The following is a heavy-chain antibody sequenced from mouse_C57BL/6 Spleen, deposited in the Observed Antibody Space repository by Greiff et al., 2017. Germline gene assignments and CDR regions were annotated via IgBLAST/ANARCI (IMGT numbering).Heavy chain of an antibody. CDR1: GYTFTSYW. J-gene: IGHJ1*03. Sequence: VQLQQPGAELVKPGASVKLSCKASGYTFTSYWMHWVKQRPGQGLEWIGMIHPNSGSTNYNEKFKSKATLTVDKSSGTAYMQLSSLTSEDSAVYYCARRDLGKGYFDVWGTGTTVTVSS. CDR2: IHPNSGST. V-gene: IGHV1-64*01. D-gene: IGHD2-1*01. CDR3: ARRDLGKGYFDV.